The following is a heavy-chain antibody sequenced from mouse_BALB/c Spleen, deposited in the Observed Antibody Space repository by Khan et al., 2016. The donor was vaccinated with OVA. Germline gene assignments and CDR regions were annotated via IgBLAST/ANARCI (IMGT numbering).Heavy chain of an antibody. D-gene: IGHD2-14*01. V-gene: IGHV1-4*01. CDR3: VRDGAYHRNDGWFAY. CDR2: INPSNGYT. CDR1: GYTFTSYT. J-gene: IGHJ3*01. Sequence: QVQLQQSGAELARPGASVKMSCKASGYTFTSYTIHWIKERPGQGLEWIGYINPSNGYTNYNQKFKDKATLTTDKSSTTAYLQLSSLTSDDSAVYNCVRDGAYHRNDGWFAYRGQGTLVTVSA.